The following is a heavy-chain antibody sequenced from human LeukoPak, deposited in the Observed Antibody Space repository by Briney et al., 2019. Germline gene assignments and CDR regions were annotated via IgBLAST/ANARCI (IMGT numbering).Heavy chain of an antibody. D-gene: IGHD6-6*01. Sequence: GGSLRLSCAASGFTFSTYEMNWVRQAPGKGLEWVSYISSSSSTIYYADSVKGRFTISRDNAKNTLYLQMNSLRAEDTAVYYCARDRSIASDYWGQGTLVTVSS. CDR3: ARDRSIASDY. CDR1: GFTFSTYE. J-gene: IGHJ4*02. V-gene: IGHV3-48*04. CDR2: ISSSSSTI.